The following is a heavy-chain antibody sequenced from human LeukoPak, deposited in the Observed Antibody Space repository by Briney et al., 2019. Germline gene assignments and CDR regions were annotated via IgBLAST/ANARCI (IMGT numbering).Heavy chain of an antibody. J-gene: IGHJ3*01. CDR1: GGSISSYY. CDR2: IYHSGST. CDR3: ARATTVTTMNV. V-gene: IGHV4-59*01. D-gene: IGHD4-17*01. Sequence: SETLSLTCTVSGGSISSYYWSWIRQPPGKGLEWIGYIYHSGSTNYNPSLKSRVTISVDTSKNQLSLKLDSVTAADTAVYYCARATTVTTMNVWGQGTMVTVSS.